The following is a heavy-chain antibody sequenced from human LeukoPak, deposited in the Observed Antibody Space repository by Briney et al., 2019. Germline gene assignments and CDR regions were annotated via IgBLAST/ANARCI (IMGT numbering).Heavy chain of an antibody. CDR1: SYSVRSAYY. V-gene: IGHV4-38-2*02. D-gene: IGHD3-3*01. Sequence: SETLSLTCIVSSYSVRSAYYWGWIRQPPGKGLEGIGNIYHSGSTYYNSSLKSRVTISVDTSKNQFSLKLNSLTAADTAVYYCARVRSGSSTNCFDPWGQGTLVTVSS. CDR2: IYHSGST. CDR3: ARVRSGSSTNCFDP. J-gene: IGHJ5*02.